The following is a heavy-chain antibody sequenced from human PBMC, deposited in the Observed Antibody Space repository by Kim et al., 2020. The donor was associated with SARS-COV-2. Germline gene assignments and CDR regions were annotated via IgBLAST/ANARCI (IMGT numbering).Heavy chain of an antibody. J-gene: IGHJ3*02. CDR3: ARPRRLGFDWLQKNDAFDI. V-gene: IGHV4-39*01. Sequence: SETLSLTCTVSGGSISSSSYYWGWIRQPPGKGLEWIGSIYYSGSTYYNPSLKSRVTISVDTSKNQFSLKLSSVTAADTAVYYCARPRRLGFDWLQKNDAFDIWGQGTMVTVSS. CDR2: IYYSGST. CDR1: GGSISSSSYY. D-gene: IGHD3-9*01.